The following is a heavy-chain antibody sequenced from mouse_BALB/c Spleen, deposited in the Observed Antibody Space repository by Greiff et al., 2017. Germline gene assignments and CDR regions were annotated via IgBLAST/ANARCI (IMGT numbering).Heavy chain of an antibody. J-gene: IGHJ3*01. V-gene: IGHV5-12-2*01. CDR2: ISNGGGST. Sequence: VQGVESGGGLVQPGGSLKLSCAASGFTFSSYTMSWVRQTPEKRLEWVAYISNGGGSTYYPDTVKGRFTISRDNAKNTLYLQMSSLKSEDTAMYYCARHDYDVWFAYWGQGTLVTVSA. CDR3: ARHDYDVWFAY. CDR1: GFTFSSYT. D-gene: IGHD2-4*01.